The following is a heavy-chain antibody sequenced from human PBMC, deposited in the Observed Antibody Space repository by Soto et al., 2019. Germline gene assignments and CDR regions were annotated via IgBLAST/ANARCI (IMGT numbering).Heavy chain of an antibody. CDR3: AREITYYGSGSYYYYSYYMDV. D-gene: IGHD3-10*01. CDR2: IYSGGST. CDR1: GFTVSSNY. J-gene: IGHJ6*03. Sequence: EVQLVESGGGLVQPGGSLSLSCAASGFTVSSNYMSWVRQAPGKGLEWVSVIYSGGSTYYADSVQGRFTISRDNAKNTLYLQMNSLRAEDTAVYYCAREITYYGSGSYYYYSYYMDVWGKGTTVTVSS. V-gene: IGHV3-66*01.